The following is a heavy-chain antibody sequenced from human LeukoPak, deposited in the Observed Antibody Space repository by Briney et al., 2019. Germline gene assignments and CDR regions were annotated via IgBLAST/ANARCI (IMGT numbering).Heavy chain of an antibody. Sequence: SETLSLTCAVYGGYFSGYYWSWIRQPPGKVLEWIGEINHSGSTNYNPSLKSRVTMSVDTSKNQFSLKLRSVTAADTAVYYCARWGTDLWVPGGSYYYMDVCGKGTTVTVSS. CDR3: ARWGTDLWVPGGSYYYMDV. J-gene: IGHJ6*03. D-gene: IGHD3-16*01. V-gene: IGHV4-34*01. CDR1: GGYFSGYY. CDR2: INHSGST.